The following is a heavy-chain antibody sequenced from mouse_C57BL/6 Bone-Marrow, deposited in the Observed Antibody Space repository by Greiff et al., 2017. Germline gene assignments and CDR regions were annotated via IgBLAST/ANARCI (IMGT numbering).Heavy chain of an antibody. Sequence: FQLQQPGAELVMPGASVKLSCKASGYTFTSYWMHWVKQRPGQGLEWIGEIDPSDSYTNYNQKFKCKSTLTVDKSSSTAYMQLSSLTSEDSAVYYCARRDWDGDYWGQGTTLTVSS. J-gene: IGHJ2*01. CDR3: ARRDWDGDY. CDR2: IDPSDSYT. CDR1: GYTFTSYW. D-gene: IGHD4-1*01. V-gene: IGHV1-69*01.